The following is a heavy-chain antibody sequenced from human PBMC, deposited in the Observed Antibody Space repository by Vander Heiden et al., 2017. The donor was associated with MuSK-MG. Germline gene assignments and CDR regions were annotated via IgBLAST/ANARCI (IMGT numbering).Heavy chain of an antibody. CDR2: VSDDGTKK. D-gene: IGHD2-15*01. CDR1: GFTFSSYA. Sequence: QVQLVESGGGVVQPGRSLRLSCAASGFTFSSYAMHWVRQAPGKGLECVAVVSDDGTKKYYADSVGRFTIARENSKKNLYLQMSSLRAEDTALDDGVRDGGEGYKHREYWGQGTLGTVS. V-gene: IGHV3-30*04. CDR3: VRDGGEGYKHREY. J-gene: IGHJ4*02.